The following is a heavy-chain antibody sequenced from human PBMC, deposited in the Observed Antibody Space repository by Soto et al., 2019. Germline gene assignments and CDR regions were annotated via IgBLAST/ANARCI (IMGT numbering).Heavy chain of an antibody. CDR1: GFTVSSNY. Sequence: GGSLKLSCAASGFTVSSNYMSWVRQAPGKGLEWDSVLYSGGSTYYADSVKGRFTISRDNSKNTLYLQMNSLRAEDTAVYYCARVVYSSSLDYWGQGTLVTVSS. CDR2: LYSGGST. CDR3: ARVVYSSSLDY. V-gene: IGHV3-66*01. D-gene: IGHD6-6*01. J-gene: IGHJ4*02.